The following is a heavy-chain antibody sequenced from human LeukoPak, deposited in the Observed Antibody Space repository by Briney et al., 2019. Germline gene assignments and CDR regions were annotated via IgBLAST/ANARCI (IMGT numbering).Heavy chain of an antibody. J-gene: IGHJ4*02. V-gene: IGHV3-21*01. D-gene: IGHD4-17*01. CDR1: GFTFSSYH. CDR2: ISSSSNYI. Sequence: PGGSLRLSCAASGFTFSSYHMNWVRQAPGKGLEWVSSISSSSNYIYYADSVKGRFTISRDNAKNSVDLQMNSLRAEDTAVYYCARDALPGYGDYFDYWGQGTLVTVSS. CDR3: ARDALPGYGDYFDY.